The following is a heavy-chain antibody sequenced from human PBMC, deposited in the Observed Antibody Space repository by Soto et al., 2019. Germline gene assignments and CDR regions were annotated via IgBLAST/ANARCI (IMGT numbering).Heavy chain of an antibody. V-gene: IGHV3-48*02. CDR2: ICSRSLTL. D-gene: IGHD1-26*01. Sequence: GGSLRLSCAASGFTFASYSMNWVRQAPGKGLEWIAYICSRSLTLYYADSVQGRFTISRDNADNSLYLQMSSLRDEDTAVYYCAREDILGTRSFDYWGRGTLVTV. J-gene: IGHJ4*02. CDR3: AREDILGTRSFDY. CDR1: GFTFASYS.